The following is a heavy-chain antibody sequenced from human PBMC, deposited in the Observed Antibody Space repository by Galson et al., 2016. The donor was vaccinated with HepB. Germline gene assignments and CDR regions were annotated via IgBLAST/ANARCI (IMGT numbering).Heavy chain of an antibody. CDR3: ARDPIRRPDY. D-gene: IGHD3-3*01. V-gene: IGHV3-30*03. Sequence: SLRLSCAASEFPFSTYGMHWVRQAPGKGLEWVSAISYDGSLKYYADSVKGRFTISRDNPKNSLYLQMNSLRVEDTAVYYCARDPIRRPDYWGQGTLVTVSS. J-gene: IGHJ4*02. CDR1: EFPFSTYG. CDR2: ISYDGSLK.